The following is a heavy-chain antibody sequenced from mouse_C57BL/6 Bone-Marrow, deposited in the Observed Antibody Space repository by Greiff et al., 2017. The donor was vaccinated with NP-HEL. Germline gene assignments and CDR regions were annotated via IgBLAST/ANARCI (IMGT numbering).Heavy chain of an antibody. CDR3: ARSGLNYFDY. V-gene: IGHV1-61*01. Sequence: VKLQQPGAELVRPGSSVKLSCKASGYTFTSYWMDWVKQRPGQGLEWIGNIYPSDSETHYNQKFKDKATLTVDKSSSTAYMQLSSLTSEDSAVYYCARSGLNYFDYWGQGTTLTVSS. CDR2: IYPSDSET. D-gene: IGHD3-1*01. J-gene: IGHJ2*01. CDR1: GYTFTSYW.